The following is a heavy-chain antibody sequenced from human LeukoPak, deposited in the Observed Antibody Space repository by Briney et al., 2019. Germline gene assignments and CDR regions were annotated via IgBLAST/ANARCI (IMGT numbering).Heavy chain of an antibody. J-gene: IGHJ4*02. V-gene: IGHV4-59*08. CDR1: GGSISGYY. CDR3: ARRSVGAIRPFDY. Sequence: SETLSLTCTVSGGSISGYYWSWIRQPPGKGLEWIGYIYYSGSTNYNPSLKSRVTISVDTSKNQFSLKLSSVTAADTAVYYCARRSVGAIRPFDYWGQGTLVTVSS. CDR2: IYYSGST. D-gene: IGHD1-26*01.